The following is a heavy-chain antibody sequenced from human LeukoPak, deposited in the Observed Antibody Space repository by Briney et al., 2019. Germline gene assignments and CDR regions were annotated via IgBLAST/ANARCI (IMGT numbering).Heavy chain of an antibody. CDR1: GYTFTGYY. V-gene: IGHV1-69*05. CDR2: IIPIFGTA. CDR3: ATPRIAAAGLFDY. D-gene: IGHD6-13*01. Sequence: SVKVSCKASGYTFTGYYMHWVRQAPGQGLEWMGGIIPIFGTANYAQKFQGRVTITTDESTSTAYMELSSLRSEDTAVYYCATPRIAAAGLFDYWGQGTLVTVSS. J-gene: IGHJ4*02.